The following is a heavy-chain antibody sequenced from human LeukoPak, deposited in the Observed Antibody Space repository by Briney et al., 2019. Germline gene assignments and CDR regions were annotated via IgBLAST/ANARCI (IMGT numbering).Heavy chain of an antibody. V-gene: IGHV3-7*01. CDR2: IKQDGGEK. J-gene: IGHJ4*02. CDR1: GFTLSSYW. D-gene: IGHD3-10*01. Sequence: PGGSLRLSCAASGFTLSSYWMSSVRQAPGKGLEWVASIKQDGGEKYYVDSVKGRFTISRDNAKNSLYLQMNSLRAEDTAVYYCARLGGSPDYWGQGTLVTVSS. CDR3: ARLGGSPDY.